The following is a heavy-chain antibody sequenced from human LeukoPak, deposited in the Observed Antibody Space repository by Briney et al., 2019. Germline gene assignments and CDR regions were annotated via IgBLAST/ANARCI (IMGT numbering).Heavy chain of an antibody. CDR3: XXXXXXXXXXXXXXXXP. CDR2: ISSSGSTI. J-gene: IGHJ5*02. V-gene: IGHV3-48*04. CDR1: S. Sequence: SXXWXRQAPGXXXXXXXYISSSGSTIYYADSVKXRFTISREXXKNSLYLQMNSLRAEDTAVYYCXXXXXXXXXXXXXXXXPWGQXTXXXVSS.